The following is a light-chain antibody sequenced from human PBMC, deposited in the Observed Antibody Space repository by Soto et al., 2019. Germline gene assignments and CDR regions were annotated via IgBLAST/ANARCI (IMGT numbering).Light chain of an antibody. CDR2: AAS. CDR3: QKYSSVIT. CDR1: QGISSY. Sequence: DIQMTQSPSSLSASVGDRVTITCRASQGISSYLAWYQQKLGKVPKLLISAASTLQSGVPSLFSGSGSGTDFTLTISSLQHDDVATYYCQKYSSVITFGQGTRLEIK. V-gene: IGKV1-27*01. J-gene: IGKJ5*01.